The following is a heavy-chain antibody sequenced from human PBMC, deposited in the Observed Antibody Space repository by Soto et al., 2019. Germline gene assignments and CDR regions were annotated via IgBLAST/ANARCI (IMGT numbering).Heavy chain of an antibody. CDR3: ARDIVSAGPRANDAFDV. J-gene: IGHJ3*01. D-gene: IGHD1-26*01. CDR2: INPANGNT. V-gene: IGHV1-3*01. Sequence: QVQLVQSGAELKKPGASVNISCQASGFTFSDTLINWVRQGPGQRLEWMGWINPANGNTRYSESFQGRVTISRLSSASTAYVALSDLTPEDTAGYYCARDIVSAGPRANDAFDVWGQGTRTTGAS. CDR1: GFTFSDTL.